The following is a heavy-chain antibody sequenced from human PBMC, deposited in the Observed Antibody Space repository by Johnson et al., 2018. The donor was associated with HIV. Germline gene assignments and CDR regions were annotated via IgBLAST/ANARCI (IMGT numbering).Heavy chain of an antibody. V-gene: IGHV3-11*04. Sequence: QVQLVESGGGLVKPGGSLRLSCAVSGFTFSDFYMSWIRQAPGKGLEWVSYISSSGGTIYYADSVKGRFTISRDNAKNSLYLQMNSLRAEDTALYYCARDRGYWDAFDIWGQGTMVTVSS. CDR1: GFTFSDFY. CDR3: ARDRGYWDAFDI. J-gene: IGHJ3*02. CDR2: ISSSGGTI. D-gene: IGHD3-22*01.